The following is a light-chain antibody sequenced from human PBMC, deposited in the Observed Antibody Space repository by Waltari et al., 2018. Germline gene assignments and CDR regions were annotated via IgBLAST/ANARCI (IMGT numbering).Light chain of an antibody. V-gene: IGKV3-20*01. CDR3: QKYERLPAT. CDR1: QSVSRA. Sequence: DIVLTQSQGTLSLSPGERATLSCRASQSVSRALVWYQQKPGQAPRLLIYDASRRATGIPDRFSGSGSGTDFSLTISRLEPEDSAVYYCQKYERLPATFGQGTKVEI. CDR2: DAS. J-gene: IGKJ1*01.